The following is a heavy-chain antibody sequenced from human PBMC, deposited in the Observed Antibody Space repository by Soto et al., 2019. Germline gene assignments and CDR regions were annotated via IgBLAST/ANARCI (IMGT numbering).Heavy chain of an antibody. J-gene: IGHJ4*02. CDR1: GFTFNNFG. D-gene: IGHD3-22*01. CDR2: IWFDGSTT. Sequence: QVHLAESGGGVVQPGRSLRLSCVASGFTFNNFGMHWVRQAPGKGLEWLAVIWFDGSTTYYADSVRGRCTISRDNSKNTRYLAINSLRAEDTAVYYCAKNHNYYDRSGHYYGDGGFDYWGQGTRVTVSS. V-gene: IGHV3-33*03. CDR3: AKNHNYYDRSGHYYGDGGFDY.